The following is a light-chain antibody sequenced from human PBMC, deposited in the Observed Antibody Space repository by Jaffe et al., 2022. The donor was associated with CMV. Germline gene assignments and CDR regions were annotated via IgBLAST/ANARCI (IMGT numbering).Light chain of an antibody. CDR1: QSVSSRY. CDR3: QQYARSPALT. CDR2: GAS. Sequence: EIVLTQSPGTLSLSPGERATFSCRASQSVSSRYLAWYQQKPGQAPRLLIYGASSRATGIPDRFSGSGSGTDFTLTISRLEPEDFAVYYCQQYARSPALTFGGGTKVEIK. J-gene: IGKJ4*01. V-gene: IGKV3-20*01.